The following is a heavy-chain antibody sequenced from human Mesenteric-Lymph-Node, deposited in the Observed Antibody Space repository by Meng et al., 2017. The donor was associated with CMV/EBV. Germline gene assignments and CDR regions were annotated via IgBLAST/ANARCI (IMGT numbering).Heavy chain of an antibody. D-gene: IGHD3-10*01. CDR2: LYSSGST. J-gene: IGHJ5*02. CDR3: ARDTILRGVMGSWFDP. Sequence: SISSCDYSWRWIRPPPGKVLEWIGYLYSSGSTYYNPSLESRITISVDTSNHQFSLKLSSVTAADTAVYYCARDTILRGVMGSWFDPWGQGTLVTVSS. V-gene: IGHV4-30-4*08. CDR1: SISSCDYS.